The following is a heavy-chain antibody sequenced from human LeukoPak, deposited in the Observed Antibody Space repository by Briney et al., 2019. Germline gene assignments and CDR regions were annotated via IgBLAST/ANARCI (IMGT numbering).Heavy chain of an antibody. J-gene: IGHJ4*02. CDR2: IYYSGST. CDR3: ARGSGYSYVDFDY. CDR1: GGSFSGYY. V-gene: IGHV4-34*09. D-gene: IGHD5-18*01. Sequence: SETLSLTCAVYGGSFSGYYWSWIRQPPGKGLEWVGYIYYSGSTYYNPSLKSRVTISVDTSKNQFSLKLSSVTAADTAVYYCARGSGYSYVDFDYWGQGTLVTVSS.